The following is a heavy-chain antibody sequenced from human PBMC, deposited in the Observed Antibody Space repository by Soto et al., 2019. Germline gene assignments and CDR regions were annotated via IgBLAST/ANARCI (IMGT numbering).Heavy chain of an antibody. Sequence: QLQLQESGPGLVKPSETLSLTCTVSGGSISSSSYYWGWIRQPPGKGLEWIGSIYYSGSTYYNPSLKSRVTISVDTSKNQFSLKLSSVTAADTAVYYCASGVTTYYDILTPFYYFDYWGQGTLVTVSS. CDR1: GGSISSSSYY. CDR3: ASGVTTYYDILTPFYYFDY. J-gene: IGHJ4*02. CDR2: IYYSGST. V-gene: IGHV4-39*01. D-gene: IGHD3-9*01.